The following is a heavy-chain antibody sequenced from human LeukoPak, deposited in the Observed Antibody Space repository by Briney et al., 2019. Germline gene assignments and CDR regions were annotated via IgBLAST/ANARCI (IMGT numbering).Heavy chain of an antibody. J-gene: IGHJ3*02. D-gene: IGHD3-9*01. Sequence: WETLSLTCSVSGDSIIGYYWGWIRQPPGKGLEWIGNIYYTGNTYYNSSLKSRVTISLDTSKNQFSLKVISMTAADTAAYYCTKSAGYGLIRICGRGTMVTVSS. CDR1: GDSIIGYY. CDR3: TKSAGYGLIRI. V-gene: IGHV4-39*07. CDR2: IYYTGNT.